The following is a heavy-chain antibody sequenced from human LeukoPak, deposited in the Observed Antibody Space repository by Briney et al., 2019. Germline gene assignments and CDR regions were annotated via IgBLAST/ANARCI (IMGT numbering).Heavy chain of an antibody. CDR3: AKDVDSVMDWANDAFDV. V-gene: IGHV3-30-3*01. D-gene: IGHD5-18*01. Sequence: GGSLRLSCAASQFIFNNYAMSWVRQAPGKGLEWVASISYDGVDKYYADSLKGRFTMPRDNSKNSVYLQMDSLRVEDTAMYYCAKDVDSVMDWANDAFDVWGQGTMVIVSS. CDR1: QFIFNNYA. CDR2: ISYDGVDK. J-gene: IGHJ3*01.